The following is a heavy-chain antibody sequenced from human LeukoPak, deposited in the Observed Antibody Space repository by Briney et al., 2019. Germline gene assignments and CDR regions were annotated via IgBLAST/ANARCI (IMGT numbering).Heavy chain of an antibody. V-gene: IGHV4-31*02. Sequence: LRLSCAASGFTFSSYAMSWIRQHPGKGLEWIGYIYYSGSTYYNPSLKSRVTISVDTSKNQFSLKLSSVTAADTAVYYCAREVYDFWSGYRGPHYYMDVWGKGTTVTVSS. D-gene: IGHD3-3*01. CDR2: IYYSGST. CDR3: AREVYDFWSGYRGPHYYMDV. J-gene: IGHJ6*03. CDR1: GFTFSSYA.